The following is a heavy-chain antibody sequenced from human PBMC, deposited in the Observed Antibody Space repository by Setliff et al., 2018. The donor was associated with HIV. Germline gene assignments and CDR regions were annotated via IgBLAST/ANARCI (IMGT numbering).Heavy chain of an antibody. Sequence: GESLKISCAASGFTFGSYWMSWVRQAPGKGLEWVANIKQDGSEKYYVDSVKGRFTISRDNAKNSLYLQMNSLRAEDTAVYYCAREPSTVTTDYFDYWGQGTLVTVSS. J-gene: IGHJ4*02. V-gene: IGHV3-7*01. CDR1: GFTFGSYW. CDR2: IKQDGSEK. D-gene: IGHD4-17*01. CDR3: AREPSTVTTDYFDY.